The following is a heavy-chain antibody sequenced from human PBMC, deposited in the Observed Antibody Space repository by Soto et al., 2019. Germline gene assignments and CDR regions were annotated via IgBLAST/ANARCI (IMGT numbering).Heavy chain of an antibody. Sequence: QVQLVQSGAEVKKPGSSVKVSCKASGGTFSSYTISWVRQAPGQGLEWMGGIIPILGIANYAQKFQGRVTITADKSTSTAYMELSSLRSEDTAVYYCARDNIVVVPAAMPAFGAFDIWGQGTMVTVSS. CDR3: ARDNIVVVPAAMPAFGAFDI. CDR1: GGTFSSYT. D-gene: IGHD2-2*01. CDR2: IIPILGIA. V-gene: IGHV1-69*08. J-gene: IGHJ3*02.